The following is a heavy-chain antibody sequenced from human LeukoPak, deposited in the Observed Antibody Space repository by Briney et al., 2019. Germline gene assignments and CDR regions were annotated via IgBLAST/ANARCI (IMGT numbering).Heavy chain of an antibody. CDR3: ARGGCSYGYYYYYMDV. V-gene: IGHV4-34*01. D-gene: IGHD5-18*01. CDR1: GGSFSGYY. J-gene: IGHJ6*03. Sequence: SETLSLTCAVYGGSFSGYYWSWIRQPPGKGLEWIGEINHSGSTNYNPSLKSRVTISVDTSKNQFSLKLSSVTAADTAVYYCARGGCSYGYYYYYMDVWGKGTTVTVSS. CDR2: INHSGST.